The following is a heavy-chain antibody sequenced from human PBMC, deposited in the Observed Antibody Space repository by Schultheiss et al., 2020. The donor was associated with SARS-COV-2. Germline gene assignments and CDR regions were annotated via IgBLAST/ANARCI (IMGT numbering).Heavy chain of an antibody. D-gene: IGHD6-6*01. Sequence: ASVKVSCKASGYTFTSYAMHWVRQAPGQRLEWMGWSNAGNGNTKYSQKFQGRVTITRDTSASTAYMELSSLRSEDTAVYYCARATTTYWKEYSSSSDYWGQGTLVTVSS. CDR2: SNAGNGNT. V-gene: IGHV1-3*01. J-gene: IGHJ4*02. CDR1: GYTFTSYA. CDR3: ARATTTYWKEYSSSSDY.